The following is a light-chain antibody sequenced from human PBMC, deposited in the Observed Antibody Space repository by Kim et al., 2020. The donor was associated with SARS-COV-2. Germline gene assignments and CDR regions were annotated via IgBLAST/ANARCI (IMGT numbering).Light chain of an antibody. V-gene: IGLV4-69*01. CDR3: QTWGTGIRV. Sequence: QPVLTQSPSASASLGASVKLTCTLSSGHSSYAIAWHQQQPEKGPRYLMILNSDGSHNKGGGIPDRFSGSSSGAERYLTVSSLQSEDEGDYYCQTWGTGIRVFGGGTQLTVL. CDR1: SGHSSYA. J-gene: IGLJ3*02. CDR2: LNSDGSH.